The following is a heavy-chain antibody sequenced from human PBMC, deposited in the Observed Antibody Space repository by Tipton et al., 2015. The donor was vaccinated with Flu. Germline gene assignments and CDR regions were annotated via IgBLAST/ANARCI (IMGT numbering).Heavy chain of an antibody. D-gene: IGHD6-13*01. V-gene: IGHV3-30*02. CDR3: AKARWEQQLVVDY. Sequence: GSLRLSCAASGFTFSSYGMHWVRQAPGKGLEWVAFIRYDGSNKYYADSVKGRFTISRDNSKNTLYLQMNSLRAEDTAVYYCAKARWEQQLVVDYWGQGTLVTVSS. CDR1: GFTFSSYG. CDR2: IRYDGSNK. J-gene: IGHJ4*02.